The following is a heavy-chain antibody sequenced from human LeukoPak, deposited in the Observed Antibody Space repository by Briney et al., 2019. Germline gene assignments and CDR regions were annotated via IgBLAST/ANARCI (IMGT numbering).Heavy chain of an antibody. J-gene: IGHJ4*02. CDR1: GFTFSSYW. CDR3: ARVGYYDILTGTNY. Sequence: GGSLRLSCAASGFTFSSYWMHWVRQATGKGLVWVSRINSDGSSTSYADSVKGRFTISRDNAKNTLYLQMNSLRAEDTAVYYCARVGYYDILTGTNYWGQGTLVTVSS. V-gene: IGHV3-74*01. D-gene: IGHD3-9*01. CDR2: INSDGSST.